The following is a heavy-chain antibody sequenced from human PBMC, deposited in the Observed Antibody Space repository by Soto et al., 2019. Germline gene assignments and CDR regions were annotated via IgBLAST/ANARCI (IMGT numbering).Heavy chain of an antibody. V-gene: IGHV3-23*01. J-gene: IGHJ4*02. CDR2: ISGSGGST. CDR1: GFTFSSYA. CDR3: AKDLRGDTYYYGSGSYYPCLYFDY. D-gene: IGHD3-10*01. Sequence: EVQLLESGGGLVQPGGSLRLSCAASGFTFSSYAMSWVRQAPGKGLEWVSAISGSGGSTYYADSVKGRFTISRDNSKNTLYLQMNSLRAEDTAVYYCAKDLRGDTYYYGSGSYYPCLYFDYWGQGTLVTVSS.